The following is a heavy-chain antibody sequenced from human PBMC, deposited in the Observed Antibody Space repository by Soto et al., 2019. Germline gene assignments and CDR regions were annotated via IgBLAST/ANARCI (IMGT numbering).Heavy chain of an antibody. V-gene: IGHV4-39*01. D-gene: IGHD2-15*01. CDR3: ASEVSSTDGMDV. J-gene: IGHJ6*02. CDR1: GDSSVSSSSYY. CDR2: IYYTGNT. Sequence: SETLSLTCTVSGDSSVSSSSYYWGWVRQPPGKGLEWIGSIYYTGNTFYSPSFRSRLTISVDTSKSQFSLKLRSVTAADTATYYCASEVSSTDGMDVWGQGTTVTVSS.